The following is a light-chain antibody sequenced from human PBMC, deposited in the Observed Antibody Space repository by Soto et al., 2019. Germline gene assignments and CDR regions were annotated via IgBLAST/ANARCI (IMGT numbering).Light chain of an antibody. CDR2: ENN. CDR3: GTWDSSLSVWV. V-gene: IGLV1-51*02. Sequence: QSVLTQPPSVSAAPGQKVTISCSGSSSNVGSNYVSWYQQLPGTAPKLLIYENNKRPSGIPDRFSGSKSGTSATLGITGLLTGDEAEYYCGTWDSSLSVWVFGGGTKLTVL. CDR1: SSNVGSNY. J-gene: IGLJ3*02.